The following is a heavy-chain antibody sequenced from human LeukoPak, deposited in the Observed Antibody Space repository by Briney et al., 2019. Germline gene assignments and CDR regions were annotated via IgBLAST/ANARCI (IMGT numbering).Heavy chain of an antibody. CDR1: GFTFSRYW. CDR3: AKDVRYSSSWSDAFDI. V-gene: IGHV3-7*01. Sequence: GGSLRLSCAVSGFTFSRYWMTWVRQAPGKGLEWVANIKVDGSEKYYVDAVKGRFTISRDNAKDSLYLQMNGLRAEDTAVYYCAKDVRYSSSWSDAFDIWGQGTMVTVSS. CDR2: IKVDGSEK. D-gene: IGHD6-13*01. J-gene: IGHJ3*02.